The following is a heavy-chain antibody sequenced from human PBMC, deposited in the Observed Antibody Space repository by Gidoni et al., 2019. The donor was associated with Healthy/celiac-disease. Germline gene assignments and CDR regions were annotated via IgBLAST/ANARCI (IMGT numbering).Heavy chain of an antibody. Sequence: QVQLQQWGAGLLKPSETLSLTCAVYGGSFSGYYWSWIRQPPGKGLEWIGEINHSGSTNYNPSLKSRVTISADTSKNQFSLKLSSVTAADTAGYYCARVPTDETFDYWGQGTLVTVSS. J-gene: IGHJ4*02. D-gene: IGHD4-17*01. CDR3: ARVPTDETFDY. V-gene: IGHV4-34*01. CDR2: INHSGST. CDR1: GGSFSGYY.